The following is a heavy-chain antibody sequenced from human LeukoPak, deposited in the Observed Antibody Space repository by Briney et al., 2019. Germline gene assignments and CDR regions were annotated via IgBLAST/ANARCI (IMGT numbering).Heavy chain of an antibody. D-gene: IGHD3-22*01. Sequence: SETLSLTCTVSGGSISSYYWSWIRQPPGKGLEWIGYIYYSGSTNYNPSLKSRVTISVDTSKNQFSLKLSSVTAADTAVYYCARDLYYDSSGYHYYYGMDVWGQGTTVTVSS. J-gene: IGHJ6*02. V-gene: IGHV4-59*01. CDR2: IYYSGST. CDR1: GGSISSYY. CDR3: ARDLYYDSSGYHYYYGMDV.